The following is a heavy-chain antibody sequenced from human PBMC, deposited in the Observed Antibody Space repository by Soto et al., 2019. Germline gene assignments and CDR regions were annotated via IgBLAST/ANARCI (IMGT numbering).Heavy chain of an antibody. CDR1: GGTFSNYA. J-gene: IGHJ4*02. D-gene: IGHD5-12*01. Sequence: QVQLVQSGAEVKKPGSSVKVSCKASGGTFSNYAFSWVRQAPGQGLEWMGGIIPLFGTPNYAQKFQGRLTINADESSSTAYMELSSLRSQDTAVYYCASERVAEMATGGFFDYWGQGTLVTVSS. CDR3: ASERVAEMATGGFFDY. V-gene: IGHV1-69*01. CDR2: IIPLFGTP.